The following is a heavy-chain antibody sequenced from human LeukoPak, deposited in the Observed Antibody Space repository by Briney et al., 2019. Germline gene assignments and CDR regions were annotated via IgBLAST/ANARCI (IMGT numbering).Heavy chain of an antibody. D-gene: IGHD5-24*01. J-gene: IGHJ3*01. CDR1: GYTFTSYD. CDR2: MNPNSGST. V-gene: IGHV1-8*01. Sequence: GASVKVSCKASGYTFTSYDINWVRQATGQGLEWMGWMNPNSGSTGYAQKFQGRVTMTRNTSISTAYMELSSLRSEGTAVYYCARDRKGRDGYNSYAFDFWGQGTMVTVSS. CDR3: ARDRKGRDGYNSYAFDF.